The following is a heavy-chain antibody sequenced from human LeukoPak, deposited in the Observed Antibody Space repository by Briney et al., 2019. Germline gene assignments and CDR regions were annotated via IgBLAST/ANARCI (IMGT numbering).Heavy chain of an antibody. J-gene: IGHJ4*02. CDR3: ARFSLRDSSGYYLRAFDY. CDR1: GGSISSSSYY. D-gene: IGHD3-22*01. V-gene: IGHV4-39*07. Sequence: SETLSLTCTVSGGSISSSSYYWGWIRQPPGKGLEWIGSIYYSGSTYYNPSLKSRVTISVDTSKNQFSLKLSSVTAADTAVYYCARFSLRDSSGYYLRAFDYWGQGTLVTVSS. CDR2: IYYSGST.